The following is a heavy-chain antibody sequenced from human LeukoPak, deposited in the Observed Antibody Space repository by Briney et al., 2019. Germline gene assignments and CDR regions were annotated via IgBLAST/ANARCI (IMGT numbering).Heavy chain of an antibody. CDR3: ARVGGSGAFFDY. Sequence: PGGSLRLSCAASGFTFSSYSMKWVRQAPGKGLKWVSSISSSSNYIYYADSVKGRFTLSRDNAKNSLYLQMNSLRAEDTAVYYCARVGGSGAFFDYWGQGTLVTVSS. V-gene: IGHV3-21*01. J-gene: IGHJ4*02. CDR2: ISSSSNYI. D-gene: IGHD2-15*01. CDR1: GFTFSSYS.